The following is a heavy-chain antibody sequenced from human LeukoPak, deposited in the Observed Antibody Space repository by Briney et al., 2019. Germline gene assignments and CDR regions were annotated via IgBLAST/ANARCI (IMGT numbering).Heavy chain of an antibody. V-gene: IGHV1-24*01. Sequence: GASVKVSCKLSGYTGIELSMNWVRQAPGKGLEWLGGFVPEDAETVYAQKFQGRVTMTEDTSTDTAYMELSRLRSDDTAVYYCARDYGIEGGQLARLAYNWFDPWGQGTLVTVSS. J-gene: IGHJ5*02. CDR1: GYTGIELS. D-gene: IGHD6-6*01. CDR2: FVPEDAET. CDR3: ARDYGIEGGQLARLAYNWFDP.